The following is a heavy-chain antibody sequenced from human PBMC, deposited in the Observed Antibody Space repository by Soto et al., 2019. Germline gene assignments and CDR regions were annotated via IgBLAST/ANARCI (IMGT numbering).Heavy chain of an antibody. Sequence: EVQLVESGGGLVQPGGSLRLSCAASGFSFSNYAMDWVRQAPGKGLEWVSYISGSSSNIRYADSVKGPFTISRDNANSSVYLQMNSLRADDTAVYYCARDPSRGSDWARYLDLWGRGTLVTVSS. CDR3: ARDPSRGSDWARYLDL. CDR1: GFSFSNYA. D-gene: IGHD1-26*01. CDR2: ISGSSSNI. J-gene: IGHJ2*01. V-gene: IGHV3-48*01.